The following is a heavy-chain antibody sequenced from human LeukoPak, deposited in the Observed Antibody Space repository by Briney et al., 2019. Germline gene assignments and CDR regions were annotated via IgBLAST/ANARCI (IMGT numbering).Heavy chain of an antibody. CDR2: ISGSGGST. D-gene: IGHD3-22*01. Sequence: GGSLRLSCAASGYTFSSYAISWVRQAPGKGLEWVSAISGSGGSTYYADSVKGRFTISRDNSKNTLYLQMNSLRAEDTAVYQCAKGRYYHDNSDAFEIWGQGTMVTVSS. V-gene: IGHV3-23*01. CDR1: GYTFSSYA. CDR3: AKGRYYHDNSDAFEI. J-gene: IGHJ3*02.